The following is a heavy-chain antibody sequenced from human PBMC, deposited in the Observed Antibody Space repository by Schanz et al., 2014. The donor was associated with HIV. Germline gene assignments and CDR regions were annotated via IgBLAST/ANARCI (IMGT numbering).Heavy chain of an antibody. CDR1: GFTFSSYA. D-gene: IGHD2-15*01. J-gene: IGHJ4*02. V-gene: IGHV3-30-3*01. CDR3: AKGDPTAADPTDS. CDR2: ISYDGSNK. Sequence: QVQLVESGGGVVQPGRSLRLSCAASGFTFSSYAMHWVRQAPGKGLEWVAVISYDGSNKNYADSVKGRFTISRDNSKNTLYLQMNSLRAEDTAIYYCAKGDPTAADPTDSWGQGTLVTVSS.